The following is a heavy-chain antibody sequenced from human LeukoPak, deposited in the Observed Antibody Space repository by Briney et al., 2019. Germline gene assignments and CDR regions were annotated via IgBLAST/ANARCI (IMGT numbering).Heavy chain of an antibody. Sequence: ASVKVSCKASGYTFTSYAITWVRQAPGQGLEWMGWTSGYNTYTTYAQKFQDRVTMTKDTSTNTAYMEMRSLRSDDTAMYYCARVRLVWGMESFDLWGQGTMVTVSS. CDR2: TSGYNTYT. V-gene: IGHV1-18*01. CDR1: GYTFTSYA. CDR3: ARVRLVWGMESFDL. J-gene: IGHJ3*01. D-gene: IGHD3-16*01.